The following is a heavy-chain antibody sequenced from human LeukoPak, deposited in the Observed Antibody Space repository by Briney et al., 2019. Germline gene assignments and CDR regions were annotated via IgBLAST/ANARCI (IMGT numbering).Heavy chain of an antibody. CDR3: ARVGSYYDMDV. CDR1: GFSVTSKY. D-gene: IGHD3-10*01. Sequence: PGGSLRLSCAASGFSVTSKYINWVRQAPGKGLKWVLVVESGGDTSYANSVKGRFTVSRDIFQNTLYLQMNNLRAEDTAVYYCARVGSYYDMDVWGQGTTVTVSS. CDR2: VESGGDT. V-gene: IGHV3-53*01. J-gene: IGHJ6*02.